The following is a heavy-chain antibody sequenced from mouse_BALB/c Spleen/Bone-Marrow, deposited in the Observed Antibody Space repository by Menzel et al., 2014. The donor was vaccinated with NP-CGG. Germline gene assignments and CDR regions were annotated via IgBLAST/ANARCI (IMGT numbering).Heavy chain of an antibody. V-gene: IGHV2-6-7*01. CDR3: ARDSFLITRALDY. D-gene: IGHD2-4*01. J-gene: IGHJ4*01. CDR2: IWGDGST. CDR1: GFSLXGNG. Sequence: VQGVESGPGLVAPSQSLSITCTVSGFSLXGNGVSWVRQPPGKGLEWLGMIWGDGSTDYNSALKSRLSISKDNSKSQVFLKVNSLQTEDTARYYCARDSFLITRALDYWGQGTSVTVSS.